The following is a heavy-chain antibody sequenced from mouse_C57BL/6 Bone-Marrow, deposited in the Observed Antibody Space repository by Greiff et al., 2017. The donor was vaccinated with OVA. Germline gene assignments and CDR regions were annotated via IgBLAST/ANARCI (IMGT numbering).Heavy chain of an antibody. V-gene: IGHV1-82*01. CDR2: IYPGDGDT. CDR3: AREAGKRSFDY. J-gene: IGHJ2*01. D-gene: IGHD4-1*01. CDR1: GYAFSSSW. Sequence: QVQLKESGPELVKPGASVKISCKASGYAFSSSWMNWVKQRPGKGLEWIGRIYPGDGDTNYNGKFKGKATLTADKSSSTAYMQLSSLTSEDSAVYFCAREAGKRSFDYWGQGTTLTVSS.